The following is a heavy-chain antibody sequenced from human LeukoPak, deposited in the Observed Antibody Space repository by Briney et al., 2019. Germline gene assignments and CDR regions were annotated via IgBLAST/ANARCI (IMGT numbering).Heavy chain of an antibody. CDR1: GFTFSSYA. CDR3: ARGHTFIVGATRNFDY. J-gene: IGHJ4*02. D-gene: IGHD1-26*01. CDR2: ISYDGSNK. Sequence: GGSLRLSCAASGFTFSSYAMHWVRQAPGKGLEWVAVISYDGSNKYYADSVKGRFTISRDNSKNTLYLQMNSLRAEDTAVYYCARGHTFIVGATRNFDYWGQGTLVTVSS. V-gene: IGHV3-30-3*01.